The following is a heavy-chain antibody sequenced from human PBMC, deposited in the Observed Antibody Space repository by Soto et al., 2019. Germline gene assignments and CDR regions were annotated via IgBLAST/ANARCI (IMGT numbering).Heavy chain of an antibody. D-gene: IGHD7-27*01. CDR2: VNPDGTTT. Sequence: EVQLVESGGGLVQPGGSLRLSCAASGFTFSTYWMHWVRQVPGKGLVWVSRVNPDGTTTNYVASVKGRFTISRDNAKNTLHLQMNSLRVDDKAVYFCARDLAGVDDSWGQGTLVTVSS. V-gene: IGHV3-74*01. CDR3: ARDLAGVDDS. CDR1: GFTFSTYW. J-gene: IGHJ4*02.